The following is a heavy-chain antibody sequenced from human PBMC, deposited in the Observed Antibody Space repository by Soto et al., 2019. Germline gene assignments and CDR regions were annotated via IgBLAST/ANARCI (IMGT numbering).Heavy chain of an antibody. CDR3: AKELYGITRIVVVTTRPDAFDI. Sequence: GGSLRLSCAASGFTFSSYGMHWVRQAPGKGLEWVAVISYDGSNKYYADSVKGRFTISRDNSKNTLYLQMNSLRAEDTAVYYCAKELYGITRIVVVTTRPDAFDIWGQGTMVTVSS. J-gene: IGHJ3*02. V-gene: IGHV3-30*18. CDR1: GFTFSSYG. CDR2: ISYDGSNK. D-gene: IGHD3-22*01.